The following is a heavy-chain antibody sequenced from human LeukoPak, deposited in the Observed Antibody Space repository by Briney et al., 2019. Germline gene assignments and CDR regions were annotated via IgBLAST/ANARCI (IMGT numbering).Heavy chain of an antibody. CDR1: GFTFSSYA. V-gene: IGHV3-30*04. CDR3: AREYGDYYFDY. Sequence: GRSLRLSCAASGFTFSSYAMHWVRQAPGKGLEWVAVISYDGSNKYYADSVKGRFTISRDNSKNTLYLQMNSLRAEDTAVYYCAREYGDYYFDYWGQGTLVTVSS. D-gene: IGHD4-17*01. CDR2: ISYDGSNK. J-gene: IGHJ4*02.